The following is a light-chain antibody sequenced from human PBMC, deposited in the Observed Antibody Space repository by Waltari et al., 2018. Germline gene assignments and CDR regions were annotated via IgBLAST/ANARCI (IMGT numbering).Light chain of an antibody. CDR2: ANN. CDR3: GTWDTSLSALM. CDR1: SSNIGNDS. J-gene: IGLJ3*02. V-gene: IGLV1-51*02. Sequence: QSVLTQPPSLSAAPGPKVTISCSGSSSNIGNDSVSWYQQLPGTAPKLFIYANNKRPSGIPDRFSGSKSGTSATLGITGLQTGDEADYYCGTWDTSLSALMFGGGTKLTVL.